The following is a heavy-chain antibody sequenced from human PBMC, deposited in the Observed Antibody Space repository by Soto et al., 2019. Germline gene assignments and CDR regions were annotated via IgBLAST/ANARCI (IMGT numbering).Heavy chain of an antibody. CDR1: IFTFSSYA. CDR3: ATSGPGLYYFESRVYYSRY. Sequence: GSLRLSCASSIFTFSSYAMPFARKAPGKGLEYVSAISSNGGSTYYANSVKGRFTISRDNSKNTLYLQMGSLRAEDMAVYYCATSGPGLYYFESRVYYSRYWGQGTLVTVSS. V-gene: IGHV3-64*01. CDR2: ISSNGGST. J-gene: IGHJ4*02. D-gene: IGHD3-22*01.